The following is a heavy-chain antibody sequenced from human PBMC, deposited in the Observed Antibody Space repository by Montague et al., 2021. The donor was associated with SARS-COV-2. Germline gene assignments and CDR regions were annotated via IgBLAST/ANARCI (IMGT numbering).Heavy chain of an antibody. D-gene: IGHD3-22*01. V-gene: IGHV4-59*08. CDR2: ISDSGST. J-gene: IGHJ4*02. CDR3: ARVDSSGPGEY. Sequence: ETLSLTCTVSGGSLNNYFRSWIRQPPGKGLEWVGYISDSGSTKYNPSLQSRVTISVDTARNQFSLKLLSVTAADTAFYYCARVDSSGPGEYWGQGILVSVSS. CDR1: GGSLNNYF.